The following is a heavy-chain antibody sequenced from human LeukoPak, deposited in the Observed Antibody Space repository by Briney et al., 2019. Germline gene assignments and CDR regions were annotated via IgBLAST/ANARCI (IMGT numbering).Heavy chain of an antibody. V-gene: IGHV4-61*02. CDR1: GGSISSGSYY. J-gene: IGHJ4*02. D-gene: IGHD3-22*01. CDR2: IYTSGST. Sequence: SETLSLTCTVSGGSISSGSYYWSWIRQPAGKGLEWIGRIYTSGSTNYNPSLKSRVTISVDTSKNPFSLKLSSVTAADTAVYYCARDRYYDSSGPPDWGQGTLVTVSS. CDR3: ARDRYYDSSGPPD.